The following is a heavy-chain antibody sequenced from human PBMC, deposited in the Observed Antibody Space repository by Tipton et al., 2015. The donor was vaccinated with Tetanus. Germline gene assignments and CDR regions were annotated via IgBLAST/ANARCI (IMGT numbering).Heavy chain of an antibody. V-gene: IGHV3-74*01. D-gene: IGHD3-10*01. CDR3: AASILMPRGDHFDS. CDR2: IKSDGITT. J-gene: IGHJ5*01. Sequence: SLRLSCVASGFTFSTSWMHWVRQVPGKGLERVSRIKSDGITTSYLDSVKGRFTISRDTGKNTLYLQMNSLRAEDTAVYYCAASILMPRGDHFDSWGQGTLVTVSS. CDR1: GFTFSTSW.